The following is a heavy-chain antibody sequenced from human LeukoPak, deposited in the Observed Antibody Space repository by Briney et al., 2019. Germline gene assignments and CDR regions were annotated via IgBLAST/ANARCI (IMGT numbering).Heavy chain of an antibody. Sequence: SETLSLTCTVSGGSISSGSYYWSWIRQPAGKGLEWIGRIYTSGSTNYNPSLKSRVTISVDTSKNQFSLKLSSVTAADTAVYYCARVTPYSYGYFDYWGQGTLVTVSS. V-gene: IGHV4-61*02. CDR3: ARVTPYSYGYFDY. D-gene: IGHD5-18*01. CDR1: GGSISSGSYY. J-gene: IGHJ4*02. CDR2: IYTSGST.